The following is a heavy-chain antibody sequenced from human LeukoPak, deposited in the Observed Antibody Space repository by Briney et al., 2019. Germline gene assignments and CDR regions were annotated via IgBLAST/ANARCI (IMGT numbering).Heavy chain of an antibody. V-gene: IGHV4-39*07. J-gene: IGHJ6*03. CDR2: IFYTGST. Sequence: PSETLSLTCTVSSGSISTSNYYWGWVRQPPGKALEWIGNIFYTGSTYYSPSLKSRVTISVDTSKNQFSLKLSSVTAADTAVYYCAVVTAVYYYYYMDVWGKGTTVTVSS. D-gene: IGHD4-23*01. CDR1: SGSISTSNYY. CDR3: AVVTAVYYYYYMDV.